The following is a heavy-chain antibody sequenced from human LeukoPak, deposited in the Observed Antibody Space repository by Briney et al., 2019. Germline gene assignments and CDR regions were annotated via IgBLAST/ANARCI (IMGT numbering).Heavy chain of an antibody. CDR2: IHYSGST. V-gene: IGHV4-39*07. Sequence: SETLSLTCTVSGGSINTYYWSWIRQPPGKGLEWIGSIHYSGSTYYNPSLQSRVTISIDTSKNQFSLKLRFVTAADTAVYYCARVRCSGGSCPYYYYYYYMDVWGKGTTDTVSS. CDR1: GGSINTYY. CDR3: ARVRCSGGSCPYYYYYYYMDV. J-gene: IGHJ6*03. D-gene: IGHD2-15*01.